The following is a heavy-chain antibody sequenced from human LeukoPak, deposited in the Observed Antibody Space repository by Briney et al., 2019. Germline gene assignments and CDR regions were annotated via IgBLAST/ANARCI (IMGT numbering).Heavy chain of an antibody. J-gene: IGHJ4*02. D-gene: IGHD4-17*01. Sequence: PGGSQRLSCAASGFTFSSYWMSWVRQAPGKGLEWVANIKQDGSEKYYVDSVKGRFTISRDNAKNSLYLQMNSLRAEDTAVYYCARDNDGDYGESDYWGQGTLVTVSS. V-gene: IGHV3-7*01. CDR2: IKQDGSEK. CDR3: ARDNDGDYGESDY. CDR1: GFTFSSYW.